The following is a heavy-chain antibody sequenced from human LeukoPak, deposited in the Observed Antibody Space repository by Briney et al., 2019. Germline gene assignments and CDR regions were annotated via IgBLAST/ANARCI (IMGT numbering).Heavy chain of an antibody. D-gene: IGHD6-19*01. CDR2: INTSGNT. Sequence: PSETLSLTCIVSGGSISGKYWSWIRQPAGKGLEWIGRINTSGNTNYNPSLKSRVTMSADTSKNQFSLELTSVTAADTAVYYCASPRSSSGWEGDFDYWGQGTLVTVSS. J-gene: IGHJ4*02. V-gene: IGHV4-4*07. CDR3: ASPRSSSGWEGDFDY. CDR1: GGSISGKY.